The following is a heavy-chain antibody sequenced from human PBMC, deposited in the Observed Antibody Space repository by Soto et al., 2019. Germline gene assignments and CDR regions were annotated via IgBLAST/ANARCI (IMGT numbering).Heavy chain of an antibody. V-gene: IGHV3-7*01. D-gene: IGHD5-18*01. J-gene: IGHJ4*02. CDR1: GFTFSSYW. CDR2: IKQDGSEK. Sequence: EVQLVESGGGLVQPGGSLRLSCAASGFTFSSYWMSWVRQAPGKGLEWVANIKQDGSEKYYVDSVKGRFTISRDNAKNSLYLQMNSLRAEDTAVYYCARETRMEHDPKDVDTSYWGQGTLVTVSS. CDR3: ARETRMEHDPKDVDTSY.